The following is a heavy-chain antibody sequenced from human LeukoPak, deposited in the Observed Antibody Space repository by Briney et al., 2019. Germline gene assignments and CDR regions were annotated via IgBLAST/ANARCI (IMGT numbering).Heavy chain of an antibody. CDR2: IKPDGSEK. CDR3: ARAGTGKWQWYLIDY. D-gene: IGHD6-19*01. V-gene: IGHV3-7*01. J-gene: IGHJ4*01. CDR1: GFTFSTYW. Sequence: QPGGSLRLSCEASGFTFSTYWMSWVRQAPGKGLEWVANIKPDGSEKYYADSVRGRVTTSRDNTKNSLLLQMNSLRVGDSGVYYCARAGTGKWQWYLIDYWGQGILVTVSS.